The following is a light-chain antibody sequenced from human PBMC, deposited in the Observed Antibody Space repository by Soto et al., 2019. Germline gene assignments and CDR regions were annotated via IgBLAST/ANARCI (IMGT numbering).Light chain of an antibody. CDR1: QSVSSGD. J-gene: IGKJ1*01. Sequence: VLTQSPGTLSLSPGERATLFCRAGQSVSSGDLAWYQQKPGQAPRLLIYGASNRATGIPDRFSGSGSGTDFTLTISSLEPEDVAVYYCQQYDKSPWTFGQGTKVEI. CDR2: GAS. CDR3: QQYDKSPWT. V-gene: IGKV3-20*01.